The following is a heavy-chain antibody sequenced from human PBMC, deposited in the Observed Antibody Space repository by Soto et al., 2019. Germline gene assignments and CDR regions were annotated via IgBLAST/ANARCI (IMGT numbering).Heavy chain of an antibody. J-gene: IGHJ3*02. D-gene: IGHD4-17*01. Sequence: GGSLRLSCAASGFTVSSNYMSWVRQAPGKGLEWVSVIYSGGSTYYADSVKGRFTISRHNSKNTLYLQMNSLRAEDTAVYYCARAREDYGGNPDAFDIWGQGTMVTVSS. CDR3: ARAREDYGGNPDAFDI. V-gene: IGHV3-53*04. CDR1: GFTVSSNY. CDR2: IYSGGST.